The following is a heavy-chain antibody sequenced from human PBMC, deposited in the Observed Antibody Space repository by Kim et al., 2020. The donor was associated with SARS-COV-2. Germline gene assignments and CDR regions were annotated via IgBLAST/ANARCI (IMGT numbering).Heavy chain of an antibody. D-gene: IGHD2-21*02. Sequence: GGSLRLSCAASGLTFSSYTMTWVRQAPGKGLEWVSSISAGGGGTYYADSVKGRFTISRDNSKNTLYLQMNSLRAEDTAVYYCAKDRRTVVTPYYFDYWGQGTLVTVSS. V-gene: IGHV3-23*01. CDR2: ISAGGGGT. J-gene: IGHJ4*02. CDR1: GLTFSSYT. CDR3: AKDRRTVVTPYYFDY.